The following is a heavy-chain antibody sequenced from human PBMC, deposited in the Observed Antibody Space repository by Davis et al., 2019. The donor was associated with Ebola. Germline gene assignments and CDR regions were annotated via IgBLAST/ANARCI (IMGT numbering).Heavy chain of an antibody. CDR2: IIPIFGTA. J-gene: IGHJ5*02. CDR3: ARGGGIVVVPAANDLNWFDP. D-gene: IGHD2-2*01. CDR1: GGTCSSYA. Sequence: SVKVSCKASGGTCSSYAISWVRQAPGQGLEWMGGIIPIFGTANYAQKFQGRVTITADESTSTAYMELSSLRSEDTAVYYCARGGGIVVVPAANDLNWFDPWGQGTLVTVSS. V-gene: IGHV1-69*13.